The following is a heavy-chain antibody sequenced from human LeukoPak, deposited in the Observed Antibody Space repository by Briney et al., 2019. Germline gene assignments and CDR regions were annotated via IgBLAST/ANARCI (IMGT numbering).Heavy chain of an antibody. D-gene: IGHD1-26*01. CDR2: INHSGST. Sequence: SETLSLTCAVYGGSFSGYYWSWIRQPPGKGLEWIGEINHSGSTNYNPSLKSRVTISVDTSKNQFSLKLSSVTAADTAVYYCARGLRYYGFYYYYMDVWGKGTTGTVSS. V-gene: IGHV4-34*01. CDR3: ARGLRYYGFYYYYMDV. CDR1: GGSFSGYY. J-gene: IGHJ6*03.